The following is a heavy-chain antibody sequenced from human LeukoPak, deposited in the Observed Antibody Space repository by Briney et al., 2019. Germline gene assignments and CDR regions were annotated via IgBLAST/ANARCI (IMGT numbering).Heavy chain of an antibody. J-gene: IGHJ4*02. CDR2: IYPGGST. V-gene: IGHV3-53*01. D-gene: IGHD2-8*01. Sequence: PGGSLSLSCAASGFSVSSEYMNWVRQAPGKGLEWVSVIYPGGSTYYADSVKGRFIISRDNSKNTVYLQMNSLRAEETAVYYCGRLMYANGWVFDSWGQGTLVTVSS. CDR3: GRLMYANGWVFDS. CDR1: GFSVSSEY.